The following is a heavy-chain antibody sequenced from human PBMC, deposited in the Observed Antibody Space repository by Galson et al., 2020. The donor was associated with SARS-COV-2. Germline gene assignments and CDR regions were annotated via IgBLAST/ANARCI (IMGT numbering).Heavy chain of an antibody. CDR2: IKQDGSEK. CDR3: ARDQNSYCSSSCCYNYYYGMGD. Sequence: GESLKTSCAASGFTLSRYWMSWVRQAPGKGLEWVANIKQDGSEKYYVDSVKGRFTISRDNAKNSLYLQMNSLRAEDTAVYYCARDQNSYCSSSCCYNYYYGMGDWCKVTTVVFS. D-gene: IGHD2-2*02. CDR1: GFTLSRYW. V-gene: IGHV3-7*03. J-gene: IGHJ6*04.